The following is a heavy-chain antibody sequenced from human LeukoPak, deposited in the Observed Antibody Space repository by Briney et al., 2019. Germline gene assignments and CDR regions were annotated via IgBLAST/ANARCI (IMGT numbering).Heavy chain of an antibody. V-gene: IGHV3-23*01. D-gene: IGHD3-22*01. J-gene: IGHJ4*02. CDR2: ISDSGGST. CDR1: GITLSNYG. CDR3: AKRGVVIRVILVGFHKEAYYFDS. Sequence: GGSLRLSCAASGITLSNYGMSWVRQAPGKGLEWVAGISDSGGSTNYADAVKGRFTISRDNPKNTLYLQMNSLRAEDTAVYFCAKRGVVIRVILVGFHKEAYYFDSWGQGALVTVSS.